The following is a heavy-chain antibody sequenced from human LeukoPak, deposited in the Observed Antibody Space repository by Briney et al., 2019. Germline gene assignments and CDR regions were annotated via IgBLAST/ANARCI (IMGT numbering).Heavy chain of an antibody. CDR2: INHSGST. CDR1: GGSFSGYY. J-gene: IGHJ4*02. D-gene: IGHD3-22*01. V-gene: IGHV4-34*01. Sequence: SETLSLTCAVYGGSFSGYYWSWIRQPPGKGLEWIGEINHSGSTNYNPSLKSRVTIPVDTSKNQFSLKLSSVTAADTAVYYCARDYYDSSGLYYFDYWGQGTLVTVSS. CDR3: ARDYYDSSGLYYFDY.